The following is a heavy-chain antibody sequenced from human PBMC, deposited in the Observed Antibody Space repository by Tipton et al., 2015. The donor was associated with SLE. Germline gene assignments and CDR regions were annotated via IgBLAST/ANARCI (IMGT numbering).Heavy chain of an antibody. J-gene: IGHJ3*02. CDR3: ARVEYYEHAFDI. V-gene: IGHV4-38-2*01. D-gene: IGHD3-22*01. CDR1: GYSISSGYY. CDR2: IYHSGST. Sequence: TLSLTCAFSGYSISSGYYWGWIRQPPGKGLEWIGSIYHSGSTYYNPSLKSRVTISVDTSKNQFSLKLSSVTAADTAVYYCARVEYYEHAFDIWGQGTMVTVSS.